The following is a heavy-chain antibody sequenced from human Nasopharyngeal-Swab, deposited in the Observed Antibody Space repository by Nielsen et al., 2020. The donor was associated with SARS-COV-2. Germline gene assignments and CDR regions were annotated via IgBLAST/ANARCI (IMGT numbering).Heavy chain of an antibody. D-gene: IGHD3-16*01. J-gene: IGHJ6*02. V-gene: IGHV4-59*01. CDR3: ARVEGGFYRPYYYGTDV. Sequence: RQAPGKGLEWIGYIYYSGSTNYNPSLKSRVTISVDTSKNQFSLKLSSVTAADTAVYYCARVEGGFYRPYYYGTDVWGQGTTVTVSS. CDR2: IYYSGST.